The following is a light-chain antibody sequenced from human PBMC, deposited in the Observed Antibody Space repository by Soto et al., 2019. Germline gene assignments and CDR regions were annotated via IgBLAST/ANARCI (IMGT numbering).Light chain of an antibody. J-gene: IGKJ4*01. V-gene: IGKV1-17*01. CDR2: AAS. Sequence: EIQMTQSPSSLSASVGDRVTITCRASQGIRNYLGWYQQKPGKAPNRLIYAASSLQSGVPSRFSGSGSGTEFTLTISSLQPEDFATYYCLQHNGYPLTFGGGTKVEIK. CDR3: LQHNGYPLT. CDR1: QGIRNY.